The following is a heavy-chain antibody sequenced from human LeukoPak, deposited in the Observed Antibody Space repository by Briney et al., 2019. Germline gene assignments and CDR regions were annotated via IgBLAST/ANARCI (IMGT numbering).Heavy chain of an antibody. V-gene: IGHV1-69*05. Sequence: ASVKVSCKASGGTFSSYAISWVRQAPGQGLGWMGRIIPIFGTANYAQRFQGRVTITTDESTSTAYMELSSLRSEDTAVYYCARDPPHYGGNSDYWGQGTLVTVSS. CDR2: IIPIFGTA. D-gene: IGHD4-23*01. J-gene: IGHJ4*02. CDR1: GGTFSSYA. CDR3: ARDPPHYGGNSDY.